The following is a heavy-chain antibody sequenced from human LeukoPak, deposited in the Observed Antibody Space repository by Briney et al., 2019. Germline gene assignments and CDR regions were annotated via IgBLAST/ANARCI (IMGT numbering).Heavy chain of an antibody. J-gene: IGHJ5*02. V-gene: IGHV4-61*02. CDR1: GDSVNSGAYY. CDR2: IYPLETT. D-gene: IGHD5-18*01. Sequence: SETLSLTCTVSGDSVNSGAYYWSWLRQPAGKEPEWIGRIYPLETTNYNPSLKSRVAISVDTSKNQFSLKLSSVTAADTAVYYCARHPVDTAMITPWFDPWGQGTLVTVSS. CDR3: ARHPVDTAMITPWFDP.